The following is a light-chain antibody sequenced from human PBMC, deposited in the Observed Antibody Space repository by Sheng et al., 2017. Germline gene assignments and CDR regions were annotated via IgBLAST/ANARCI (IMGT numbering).Light chain of an antibody. Sequence: QSALSQPRSVSGSPGQSVTISCTGTSSDIGGYNYVSWYLQHPGKAPKLMIYDVSERPSGVPDRFSGSKSGNTASLTISGLQAEDEADYYCCSYAGSNNWVFGGGTKLTV. V-gene: IGLV2-11*01. CDR1: SSDIGGYNY. CDR2: DVS. J-gene: IGLJ3*02. CDR3: CSYAGSNNWV.